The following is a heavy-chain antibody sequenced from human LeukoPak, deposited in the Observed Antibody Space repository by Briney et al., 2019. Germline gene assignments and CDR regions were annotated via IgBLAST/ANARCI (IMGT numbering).Heavy chain of an antibody. D-gene: IGHD6-19*01. CDR2: IGANENT. CDR1: GFTFNSYA. Sequence: GGSLRLSCAASGFTFNSYAMSWVRQAPGRGLEWVSTIGANENTNYGDSVKGRFTISRDNSKSTLYRQMNSLRAEDTAVYYCAKDAPGAGGFDYWGQGTLVTVSS. CDR3: AKDAPGAGGFDY. J-gene: IGHJ4*02. V-gene: IGHV3-23*01.